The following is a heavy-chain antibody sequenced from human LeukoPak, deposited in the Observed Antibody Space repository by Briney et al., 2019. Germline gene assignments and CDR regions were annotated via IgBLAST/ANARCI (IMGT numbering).Heavy chain of an antibody. CDR1: GYTFTGYY. CDR3: ARGKYSSSLSY. V-gene: IGHV1-69*04. CDR2: IIPILGIA. J-gene: IGHJ4*02. D-gene: IGHD6-6*01. Sequence: GASVKVSCKASGYTFTGYYMHWARQAPGQGLEWMGRIIPILGIANYAQKFQGRVTITAGKSTSTAYMELSSLRSEDTAVYYCARGKYSSSLSYWGQGTLVTVSS.